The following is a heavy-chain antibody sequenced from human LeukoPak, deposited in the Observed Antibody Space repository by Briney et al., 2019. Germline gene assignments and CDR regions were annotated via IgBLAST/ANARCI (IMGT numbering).Heavy chain of an antibody. Sequence: ASVKVSCKASGYTFIGYYMHWVRQAPGQGLEWMGWINPNSGGTNYAQKFQGRVTMTRDTSISTAYMELSRLRSDDTAVYYCARGVYSSGWYGYWGQGTLVTVSS. J-gene: IGHJ4*02. CDR1: GYTFIGYY. CDR2: INPNSGGT. D-gene: IGHD6-19*01. V-gene: IGHV1-2*02. CDR3: ARGVYSSGWYGY.